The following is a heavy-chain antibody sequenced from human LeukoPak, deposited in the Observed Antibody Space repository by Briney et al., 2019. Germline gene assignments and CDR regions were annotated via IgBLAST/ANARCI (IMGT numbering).Heavy chain of an antibody. CDR2: ISGSGGST. CDR3: AKVTIAVAANWFDP. V-gene: IGHV3-23*01. J-gene: IGHJ5*02. Sequence: GGTLRLSCAASGFTFSSYSMNWVRQAPGKGLEWVSAISGSGGSTYYADSVKGRFTISRDNSKNTLYLQMNSLRAEDTAVYYCAKVTIAVAANWFDPWGQGTLVTVSS. D-gene: IGHD6-19*01. CDR1: GFTFSSYS.